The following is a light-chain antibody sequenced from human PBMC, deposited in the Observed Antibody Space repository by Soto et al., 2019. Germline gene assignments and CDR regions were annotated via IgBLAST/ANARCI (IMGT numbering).Light chain of an antibody. Sequence: EIVLTQSPGTLSLSPGERATLSCRASQSVSSSYLAWYQQKPGQAPRLLIYGASSRATGIPDRFSGSGSGTDFTLTISRLEPEDFAVYYCQQYDNSRTFGQGTNVEIK. V-gene: IGKV3-20*01. J-gene: IGKJ1*01. CDR2: GAS. CDR1: QSVSSSY. CDR3: QQYDNSRT.